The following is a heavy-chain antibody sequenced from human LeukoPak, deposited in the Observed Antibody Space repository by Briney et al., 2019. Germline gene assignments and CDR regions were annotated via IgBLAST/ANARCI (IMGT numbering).Heavy chain of an antibody. Sequence: GGSLRLSCAASGFTFSSYGMTWVRQAPGKGLEWVSYISSSSSTTYYADSVKGRFTISRDNAKNSLYLQLNSLRAEDTAVYYCARSLVVGATYPYHWGQGTLVTVSS. J-gene: IGHJ5*02. V-gene: IGHV3-48*01. CDR2: ISSSSSTT. CDR1: GFTFSSYG. D-gene: IGHD1-26*01. CDR3: ARSLVVGATYPYH.